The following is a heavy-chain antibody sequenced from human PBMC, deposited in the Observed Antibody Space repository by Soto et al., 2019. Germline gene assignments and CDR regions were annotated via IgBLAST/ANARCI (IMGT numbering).Heavy chain of an antibody. V-gene: IGHV3-21*01. CDR3: VRHWLATREFDY. J-gene: IGHJ4*02. D-gene: IGHD1-26*01. Sequence: GGSLRLSCAASGFTFSSYSMNWVRQAPGKRLEWVSSLSSSSGHIYYADSVKGRFTISRDNAKNSLYLQMNSLRAEDTAVYYCVRHWLATREFDYWGQGTLVTVSS. CDR2: LSSSSGHI. CDR1: GFTFSSYS.